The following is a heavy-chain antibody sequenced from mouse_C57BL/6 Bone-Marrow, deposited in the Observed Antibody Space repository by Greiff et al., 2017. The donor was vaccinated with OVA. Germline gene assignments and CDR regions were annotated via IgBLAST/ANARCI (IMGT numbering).Heavy chain of an antibody. V-gene: IGHV10-1*01. Sequence: EVKLVESGGGLVQPKGSLKLSCAVSGFSFNTYAMNWVRQAPGKGLEWVGRIRSKSNNYATYYPDSVKGSFTISRDDTESKPYLQMINRKTDDTAMDYCVRQGAYSNSFAYWGQGTLVTVSA. CDR2: IRSKSNNYAT. J-gene: IGHJ3*01. D-gene: IGHD2-5*01. CDR3: VRQGAYSNSFAY. CDR1: GFSFNTYA.